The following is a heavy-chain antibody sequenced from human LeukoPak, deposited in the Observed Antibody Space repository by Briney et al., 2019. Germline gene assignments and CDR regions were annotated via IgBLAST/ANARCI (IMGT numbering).Heavy chain of an antibody. CDR3: ARDGGMDG. V-gene: IGHV1-2*02. J-gene: IGHJ6*02. Sequence: ASVKVSCKASGYTFTDYYMHWVRQAPGQGLEWMGWINLNSGVTNYPQKFHGRVTMARDTSISTAYLELSRLRSDDTAVYYCARDGGMDGWGQGTTVTVSS. CDR2: INLNSGVT. CDR1: GYTFTDYY.